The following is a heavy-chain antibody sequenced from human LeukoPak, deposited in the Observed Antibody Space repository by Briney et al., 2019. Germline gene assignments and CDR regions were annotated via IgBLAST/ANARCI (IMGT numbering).Heavy chain of an antibody. CDR3: ARFFEKSDTAMVTPLDY. CDR2: ISACNGNT. J-gene: IGHJ4*02. D-gene: IGHD5-18*01. V-gene: IGHV1-18*04. Sequence: ASVKVSCKASGYTFTSYGISWVRQAPGQGLEWMGWISACNGNTNYAQKLQGRVTMTTDTSTSTAYMELRSLRSDDTAVYYCARFFEKSDTAMVTPLDYWGQGTLVTVSS. CDR1: GYTFTSYG.